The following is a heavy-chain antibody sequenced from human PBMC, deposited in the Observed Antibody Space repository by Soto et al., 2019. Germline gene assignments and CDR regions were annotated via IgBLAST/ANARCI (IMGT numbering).Heavy chain of an antibody. J-gene: IGHJ6*02. D-gene: IGHD2-8*01. Sequence: SETLSLTCTVSGGSISSSSYYWGWIRQPPGKGLERIGSIYYSGSTYYNPSLKSRVTISVDTSKNQFSLKLSSVTAADTAVYYCARSNGAGASGYYYYGMDVWGQGTTVTVSS. V-gene: IGHV4-39*01. CDR1: GGSISSSSYY. CDR3: ARSNGAGASGYYYYGMDV. CDR2: IYYSGST.